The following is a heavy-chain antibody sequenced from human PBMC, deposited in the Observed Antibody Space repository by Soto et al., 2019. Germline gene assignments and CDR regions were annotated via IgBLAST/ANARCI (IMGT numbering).Heavy chain of an antibody. D-gene: IGHD2-21*02. J-gene: IGHJ6*02. CDR2: MYPGESDT. CDR1: GYSFTIDW. Sequence: PGESLKISCKGSGYSFTIDWIVWVRHMCGKGLEWMGIMYPGESDTRYSPSFQGQVTISADKCISTAYLQWSSLKASDTAMYYCARLGYCRGDCYSGVAGYYSYYYGMDVWGQGTTVTVSS. CDR3: ARLGYCRGDCYSGVAGYYSYYYGMDV. V-gene: IGHV5-51*01.